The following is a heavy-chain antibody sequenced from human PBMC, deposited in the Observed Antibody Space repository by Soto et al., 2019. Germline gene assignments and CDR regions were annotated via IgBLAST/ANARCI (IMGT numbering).Heavy chain of an antibody. CDR1: GDSTHSGGSW. D-gene: IGHD3-10*01. J-gene: IGHJ6*02. V-gene: IGHV4-61*08. CDR3: ARHGSSLLWFGESLSSDAPDYGMDV. CDR2: IYYSGST. Sequence: PSETLSLTCDVSGDSTHSGGSWWSWVRQAPGKGLEWIGYIYYSGSTNYNPSLKSRVTISVDTSKNQFSLKLSSVTAADTAVYYCARHGSSLLWFGESLSSDAPDYGMDVWGQGTTVTVSS.